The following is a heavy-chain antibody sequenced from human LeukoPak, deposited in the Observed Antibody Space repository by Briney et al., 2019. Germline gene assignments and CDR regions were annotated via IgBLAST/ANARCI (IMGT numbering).Heavy chain of an antibody. Sequence: GGSLQILSCVSAGFTFSSYAMSWVHMPGKGLVWRGWIEPSDSYTNYNPSFQGHVTISSDETISNAHFLWSSMKASDISMYDCPRHGARGYTFDCWGQGPLVGVCS. CDR2: IEPSDSYT. D-gene: IGHD5-18*01. CDR1: GFTFSSYA. J-gene: IGHJ4*02. CDR3: PRHGARGYTFDC. V-gene: IGHV5-10-1*01.